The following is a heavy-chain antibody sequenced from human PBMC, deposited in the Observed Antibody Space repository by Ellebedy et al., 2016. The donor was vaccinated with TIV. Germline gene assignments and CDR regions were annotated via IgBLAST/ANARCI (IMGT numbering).Heavy chain of an antibody. J-gene: IGHJ3*02. D-gene: IGHD3-9*01. Sequence: SGPTLVKPTQTLTLTCTFSGFSLTSSGMCVSWIRQPPGTALEWLARIDWEDDNWYSMSLKTRLNISRDRAKNQVVLTMTNMDPMDTATYYCARDHYDVLTGLWAEAFHIWGQGTMVTVSS. CDR3: ARDHYDVLTGLWAEAFHI. CDR1: GFSLTSSGMC. CDR2: IDWEDDN. V-gene: IGHV2-70*11.